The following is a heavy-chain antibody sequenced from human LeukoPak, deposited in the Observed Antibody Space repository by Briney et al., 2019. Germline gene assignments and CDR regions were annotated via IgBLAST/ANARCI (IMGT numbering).Heavy chain of an antibody. CDR3: GRAQYSGSCFDY. Sequence: SETLSLTCTVSVGSISGFFWSCVRQAPGTGLEWVGHISYSGGTNYNPSLRSRITISVDTSKNQLSLKLRSVTDADTAVYYCGRAQYSGSCFDYWGQGTLVTVSS. CDR2: ISYSGGT. J-gene: IGHJ4*02. V-gene: IGHV4-59*13. D-gene: IGHD1-26*01. CDR1: VGSISGFF.